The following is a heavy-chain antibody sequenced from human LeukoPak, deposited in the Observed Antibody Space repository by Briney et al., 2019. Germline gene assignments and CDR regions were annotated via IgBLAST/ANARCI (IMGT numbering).Heavy chain of an antibody. J-gene: IGHJ4*02. V-gene: IGHV4-59*11. D-gene: IGHD2-2*01. Sequence: NTSETLSLTCTVGGGSLSGHYWGWIRQPPGKGLELVGHIYYTGTTFYNPSLNSRVTITLDTSRNQFSLRLTSVIAADTAVYYCARFSWSCSTASCYLTNWGQAALVTVSS. CDR2: IYYTGTT. CDR1: GGSLSGHY. CDR3: ARFSWSCSTASCYLTN.